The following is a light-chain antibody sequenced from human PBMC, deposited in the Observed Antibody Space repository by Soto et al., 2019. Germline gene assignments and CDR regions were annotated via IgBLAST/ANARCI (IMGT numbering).Light chain of an antibody. V-gene: IGKV3-11*01. Sequence: EIVLTQSPATLSLSPGERATLSCRASQSVSSYLVWYQQKPGQAPRLLIYDASNRATGIPARFSGSGSGTDFTLTISSLEPEDFAVYYCQQRSDWPPITFGQGTRLENK. CDR1: QSVSSY. CDR2: DAS. J-gene: IGKJ5*01. CDR3: QQRSDWPPIT.